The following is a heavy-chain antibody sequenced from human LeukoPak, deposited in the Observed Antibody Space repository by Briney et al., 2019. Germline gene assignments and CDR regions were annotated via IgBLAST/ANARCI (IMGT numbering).Heavy chain of an antibody. D-gene: IGHD3-9*01. CDR1: GGTFTSYV. Sequence: GASVNVSCKASGGTFTSYVFSWVRQAPGQGLEWMGRIIPIFGTPHYAQKFQGRVTITADKSTSIAYMEMSGLRSEDTAVYYCAGGDYGGVLTGYYKGPIQYWGQGTLVTVSS. CDR2: IIPIFGTP. V-gene: IGHV1-69*06. CDR3: AGGDYGGVLTGYYKGPIQY. J-gene: IGHJ4*02.